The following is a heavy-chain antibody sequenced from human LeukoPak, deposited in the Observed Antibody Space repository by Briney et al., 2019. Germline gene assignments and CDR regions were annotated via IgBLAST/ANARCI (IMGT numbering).Heavy chain of an antibody. CDR2: ISGSGGST. CDR1: GFIFSSYA. V-gene: IGHV3-23*01. D-gene: IGHD1-26*01. J-gene: IGHJ4*02. Sequence: GGSLRLSCAASGFIFSSYAMSWVRQAPGKGLEWVSAISGSGGSTYYADSVKGRFTISRDDSRNTLYLQMNSLRGDDTAVYYCAKDVGKWESLHFFDYWGQGTLVTVSS. CDR3: AKDVGKWESLHFFDY.